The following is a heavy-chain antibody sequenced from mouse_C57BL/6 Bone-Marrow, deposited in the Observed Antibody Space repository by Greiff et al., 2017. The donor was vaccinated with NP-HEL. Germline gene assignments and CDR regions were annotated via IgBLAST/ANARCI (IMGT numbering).Heavy chain of an antibody. CDR2: ISSGGSYT. J-gene: IGHJ2*01. Sequence: EVKLVESGGDLVKPGGSLKLSCAASGFTFSSYGMSWVRQTPDKRLEWVATISSGGSYTYYPDSVKGRFTISRDNAKNTLYLQMSSLKSEDTAMYYCARRYDYGNWGQGTTLTVSS. V-gene: IGHV5-6*02. CDR1: GFTFSSYG. D-gene: IGHD2-4*01. CDR3: ARRYDYGN.